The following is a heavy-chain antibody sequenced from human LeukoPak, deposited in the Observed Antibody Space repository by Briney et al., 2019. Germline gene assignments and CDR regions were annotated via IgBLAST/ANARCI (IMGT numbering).Heavy chain of an antibody. CDR3: ARAPYYSSSSSTDY. Sequence: EASVKVSCKASGGTFSSYAISWVRQATGQGLEWMGGIIPIFGTANYAQKFQGRVTITADESTSTAYMELSSLRSEDTAVYYCARAPYYSSSSSTDYWGQGTLVTVSS. J-gene: IGHJ4*02. V-gene: IGHV1-69*13. CDR1: GGTFSSYA. D-gene: IGHD6-6*01. CDR2: IIPIFGTA.